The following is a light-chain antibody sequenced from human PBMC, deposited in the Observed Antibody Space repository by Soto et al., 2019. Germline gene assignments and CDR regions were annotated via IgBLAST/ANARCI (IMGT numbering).Light chain of an antibody. J-gene: IGLJ1*01. CDR2: EVS. V-gene: IGLV2-14*01. CDR3: SSYTTSSTDV. CDR1: SSDVGGFHS. Sequence: QSALTQPASVSGSPGQSITISCTGTSSDVGGFHSVSWYQQHPGKAPKLIVYEVSNRPSGVSNRFSGSKSGNTASLTISGLQTGDEADYYCSSYTTSSTDVFGTGTKVTVL.